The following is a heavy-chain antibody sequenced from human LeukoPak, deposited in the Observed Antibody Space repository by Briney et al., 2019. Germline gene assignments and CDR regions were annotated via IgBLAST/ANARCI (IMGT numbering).Heavy chain of an antibody. D-gene: IGHD3-22*01. Sequence: PGGSLRLACATCGFTFSNAWMNWVRQAPGKGLEWIGRIRSNSDGGTIDYAAPVKGRFTLSRDDSNTTLYLQMNSLQTEDTAVYYCATDFYDSTWGQGTLVTVSS. CDR1: GFTFSNAW. CDR2: IRSNSDGGTI. J-gene: IGHJ5*02. CDR3: ATDFYDST. V-gene: IGHV3-15*07.